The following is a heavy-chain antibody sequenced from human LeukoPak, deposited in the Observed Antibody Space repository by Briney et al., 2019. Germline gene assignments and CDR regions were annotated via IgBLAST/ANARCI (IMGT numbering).Heavy chain of an antibody. CDR2: ISSSSSTI. Sequence: GGSLRLSCAASGFTFSSYSMNWVRQAPGEGLEWVSYISSSSSTIYYADSVKGRFTISRDNAKNSPYLQMNSLRAEDTAVYYCARDRSSGSYYLYYFDYCGQGTLATVSS. D-gene: IGHD1-26*01. CDR1: GFTFSSYS. V-gene: IGHV3-48*01. CDR3: ARDRSSGSYYLYYFDY. J-gene: IGHJ4*02.